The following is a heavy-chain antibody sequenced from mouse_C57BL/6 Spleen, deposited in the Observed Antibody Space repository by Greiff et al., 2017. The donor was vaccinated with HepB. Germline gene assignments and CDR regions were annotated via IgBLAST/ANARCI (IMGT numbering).Heavy chain of an antibody. V-gene: IGHV3-6*01. CDR1: GYSITSGYY. J-gene: IGHJ2*01. D-gene: IGHD1-3*01. Sequence: ESGPGLVKPSQSLSLTCSVTGYSITSGYYWNWIRQFPGNKLEWMGYISYDGSNNYNPSLKNRISITRDTSKNQFFLKLNSVTTEDTATYYCAREGLKENYFDYWGQGTTLTVSS. CDR2: ISYDGSN. CDR3: AREGLKENYFDY.